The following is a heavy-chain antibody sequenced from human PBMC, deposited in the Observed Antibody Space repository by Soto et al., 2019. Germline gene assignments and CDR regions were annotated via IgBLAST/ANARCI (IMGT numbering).Heavy chain of an antibody. J-gene: IGHJ5*02. CDR1: GFTFSSYG. V-gene: IGHV3-33*01. CDR2: IWYDGSNK. CDR3: ARDGWVMRYCSGGSCYSQNWFDP. D-gene: IGHD2-15*01. Sequence: VQLVESGGGVVQPGRSLRLSCAASGFTFSSYGMHWVRQAPGKGLEWVAVIWYDGSNKYYADSVKGRFTISRDNSKNTLYLQMNSLRAEDTAVYYCARDGWVMRYCSGGSCYSQNWFDPWGQGTLVTVSS.